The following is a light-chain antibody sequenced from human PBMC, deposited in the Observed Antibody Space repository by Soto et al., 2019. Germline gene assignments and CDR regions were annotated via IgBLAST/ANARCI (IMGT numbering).Light chain of an antibody. Sequence: EIVLTQSPATLSLSPGERATLSCRASQSLNNYLGWYQQKPGQAPRLLISGASRRATGIPDRFSGAGSGTDFTLTISRLEPEDFALYYCQQHDILPITFGQGTRLEIK. CDR2: GAS. CDR3: QQHDILPIT. CDR1: QSLNNY. V-gene: IGKV3-20*01. J-gene: IGKJ5*01.